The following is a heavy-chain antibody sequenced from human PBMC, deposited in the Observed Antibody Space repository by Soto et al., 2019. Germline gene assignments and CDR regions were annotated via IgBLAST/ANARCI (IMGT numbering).Heavy chain of an antibody. CDR2: INHSGST. CDR3: ARVGIAVVPAAARYYYYGMDV. Sequence: SETLSLTCAVYGGSFSGYYWSWIRQPPGKGLEWIGEINHSGSTNYNPSLKSRVTISVDTSRNQFSLKLSSVTAADTAVYYCARVGIAVVPAAARYYYYGMDVWGQGTTVT. CDR1: GGSFSGYY. J-gene: IGHJ6*02. V-gene: IGHV4-34*01. D-gene: IGHD2-2*01.